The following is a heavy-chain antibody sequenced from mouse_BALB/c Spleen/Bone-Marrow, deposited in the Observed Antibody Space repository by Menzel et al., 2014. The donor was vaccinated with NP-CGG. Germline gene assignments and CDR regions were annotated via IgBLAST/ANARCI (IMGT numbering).Heavy chain of an antibody. V-gene: IGHV7-3*02. CDR2: ISNKANGYTT. J-gene: IGHJ4*01. Sequence: DVMLVEPGGGLVQPGGSLRLSCATSGFTFTDYYMSWVRQPPGKALEWLGFISNKANGYTTEYSASVKGRFTISRDNSQSILYLQMNTLRAEDSATYYCARWLLRAMDYWGQGTSVTVSS. D-gene: IGHD2-3*01. CDR3: ARWLLRAMDY. CDR1: GFTFTDYY.